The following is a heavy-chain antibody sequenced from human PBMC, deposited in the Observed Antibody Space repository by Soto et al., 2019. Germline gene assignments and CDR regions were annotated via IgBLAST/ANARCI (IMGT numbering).Heavy chain of an antibody. CDR3: ATDDYSSSSNPEHFQH. CDR2: ISSSSSYI. D-gene: IGHD6-6*01. CDR1: GFTFSSYS. J-gene: IGHJ1*01. V-gene: IGHV3-21*01. Sequence: GGSLRLSCAASGFTFSSYSMNWVRQAPGKGLEWVSSISSSSSYIYYADSVKGRFTISRDNAKNSLYLQMNSLRAEDTAVYYCATDDYSSSSNPEHFQHWGQGTLVTVSS.